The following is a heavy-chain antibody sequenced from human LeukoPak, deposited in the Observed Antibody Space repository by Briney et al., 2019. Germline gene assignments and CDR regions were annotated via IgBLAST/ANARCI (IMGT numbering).Heavy chain of an antibody. Sequence: GGSLRLSCAASGFTLSSYWMHWVRQAPGKGLEWVAVIWYDGSNKYYADSVKGRFTISRDNSKNTLYLQMNSLRAEDTAVYYCARAMEGAVAGTNWFDPWGQGTLVTVSS. CDR1: GFTLSSYW. V-gene: IGHV3-33*08. J-gene: IGHJ5*02. CDR3: ARAMEGAVAGTNWFDP. D-gene: IGHD6-19*01. CDR2: IWYDGSNK.